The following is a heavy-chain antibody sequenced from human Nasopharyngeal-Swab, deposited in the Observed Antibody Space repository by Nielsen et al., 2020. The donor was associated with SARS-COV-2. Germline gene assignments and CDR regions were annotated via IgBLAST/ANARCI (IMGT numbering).Heavy chain of an antibody. CDR1: GYSFTSYW. Sequence: KVSCKGSGYSFTSYWIGWVRQMPGKGLEWMGIIYPGDSYTNYSPSFQGHVTISADKSISTAYLQWSSLKASDTAMYYCARLGYCSSTSCPYNWFDPWGQGTLVTVSS. CDR3: ARLGYCSSTSCPYNWFDP. V-gene: IGHV5-51*01. CDR2: IYPGDSYT. J-gene: IGHJ5*02. D-gene: IGHD2-2*01.